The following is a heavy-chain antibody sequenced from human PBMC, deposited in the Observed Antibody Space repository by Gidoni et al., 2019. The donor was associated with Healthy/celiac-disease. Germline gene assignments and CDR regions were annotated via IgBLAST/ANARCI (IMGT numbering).Heavy chain of an antibody. V-gene: IGHV4-61*02. J-gene: IGHJ4*02. D-gene: IGHD3-3*01. CDR3: ARGGGYDFWSGSYPLDY. CDR1: GGSISSGSSY. CDR2: IYTSGST. Sequence: QVQLQESGPGLVKPSQTLSLTCTVSGGSISSGSSYWSWIRQPAGKGLEWIGRIYTSGSTNYNPSLKSRVTMSVDTSKNQFSLKLSSVTAADTAVYYCARGGGYDFWSGSYPLDYWGQGTLVTVSS.